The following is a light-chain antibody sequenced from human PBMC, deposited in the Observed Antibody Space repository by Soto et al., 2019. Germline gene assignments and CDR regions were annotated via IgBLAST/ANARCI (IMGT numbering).Light chain of an antibody. CDR3: QQYHNWPRT. V-gene: IGKV3-15*01. Sequence: EIVMTQSPGTRSVSAGGRATLSCRASQSVSSNLAWYQQKPGQAPRLPIYGASTRATGIPARFSGSGSGTEFTLTISSLQSEDFAVYYCQQYHNWPRTFGQGTKVDIK. J-gene: IGKJ1*01. CDR1: QSVSSN. CDR2: GAS.